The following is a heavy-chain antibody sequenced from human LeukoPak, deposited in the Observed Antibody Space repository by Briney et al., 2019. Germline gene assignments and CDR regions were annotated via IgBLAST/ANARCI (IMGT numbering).Heavy chain of an antibody. D-gene: IGHD2-2*01. CDR1: GFTFSSYS. CDR3: AREGVPAAMDY. J-gene: IGHJ4*02. V-gene: IGHV3-21*01. CDR2: INSRSSYI. Sequence: GGSLRLSCAASGFTFSSYSMNWVRQAPGKGLEWVSSINSRSSYIYYADSVKGRFIISRDNAKNSLYLQMNSLRAEDTAVYYCAREGVPAAMDYWGQGTLVTVSS.